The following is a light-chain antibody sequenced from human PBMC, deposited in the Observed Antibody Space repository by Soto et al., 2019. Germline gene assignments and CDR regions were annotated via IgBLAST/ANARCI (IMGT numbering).Light chain of an antibody. CDR1: QSVSSSY. CDR3: QQYGSSLPLT. CDR2: GAS. J-gene: IGKJ4*01. Sequence: EMVLTQSPGTLSLSPGERATLSCRASQSVSSSYLAWYQQKPGQAPRRLIYGASSRATGIPDRFSGSGSGTDFTLTISRLEPEDFAVYYCQQYGSSLPLTFGGGTKVEIK. V-gene: IGKV3-20*01.